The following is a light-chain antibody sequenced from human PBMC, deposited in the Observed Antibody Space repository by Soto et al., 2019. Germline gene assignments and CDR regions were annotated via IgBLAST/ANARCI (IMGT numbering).Light chain of an antibody. J-gene: IGKJ4*01. Sequence: EIVLTQSPGTLSLSPGESATLFCRASQAVGKSLAWYQQKPGQPPRLLIYAASNRAAGIPARFSGSGYGTDFPLTIPSLDPEDFALYYCQQRGNWPPLTFGGGNKVEI. CDR3: QQRGNWPPLT. V-gene: IGKV3-11*01. CDR2: AAS. CDR1: QAVGKS.